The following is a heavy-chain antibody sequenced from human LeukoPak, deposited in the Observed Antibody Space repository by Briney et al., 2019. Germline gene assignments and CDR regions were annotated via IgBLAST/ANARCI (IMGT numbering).Heavy chain of an antibody. CDR3: ARDSRYYYDSSGYYTLDY. V-gene: IGHV4-61*02. CDR1: GGSISSGSYY. J-gene: IGHJ4*02. D-gene: IGHD3-22*01. CDR2: IYTSGST. Sequence: SETLSLTCTVSGGSISSGSYYWSWIRQPAGKGLEWIGRIYTSGSTNYNPSLKSRVTISVDTSKDQFSLKLSSVTAADTAVYYCARDSRYYYDSSGYYTLDYWGQGTLVTVSS.